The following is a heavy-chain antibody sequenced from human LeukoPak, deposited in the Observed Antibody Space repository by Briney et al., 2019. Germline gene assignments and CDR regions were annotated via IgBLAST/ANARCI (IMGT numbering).Heavy chain of an antibody. V-gene: IGHV3-7*03. CDR3: ARDSEQWLGDAFDI. J-gene: IGHJ3*02. D-gene: IGHD6-19*01. CDR2: IKQDGSEK. CDR1: GGTFSSYA. Sequence: SCKASGGTFSSYAISWVRQAPGKGLEWVANIKQDGSEKYYVDSVKGRFTISRDNAKNSLFLQMNSLRAEDTAVYYCARDSEQWLGDAFDIWGQGTMVTVS.